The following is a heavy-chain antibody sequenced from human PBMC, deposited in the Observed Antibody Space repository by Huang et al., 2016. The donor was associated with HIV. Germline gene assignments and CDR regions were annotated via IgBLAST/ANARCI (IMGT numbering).Heavy chain of an antibody. CDR2: ISYDGSNK. CDR1: GFSFSNYG. D-gene: IGHD1-26*01. Sequence: VQLVESGGGVVQPGRSLRLACAASGFSFSNYGVHWARQAAGKGLEWVAVISYDGSNKYYAHSVKGRFTISRDTSENKVYLQMNSLRHEDTAVYYCAKDGADEEWDIDYWGQGTLVTVSS. CDR3: AKDGADEEWDIDY. V-gene: IGHV3-30*18. J-gene: IGHJ4*02.